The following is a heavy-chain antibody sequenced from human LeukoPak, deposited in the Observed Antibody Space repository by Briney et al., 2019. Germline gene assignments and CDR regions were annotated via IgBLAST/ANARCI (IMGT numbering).Heavy chain of an antibody. CDR1: VFILSRCS. Sequence: GGSLRLSCAASVFILSRCSINWVRQAPGKGLEWVSYISTSSYYIYYADSVKGRFTISIDDAKNSLYLQMNSLRAEDTAVYFCAGDASGSSPGPIDSWGQGTLVTVSS. CDR3: AGDASGSSPGPIDS. CDR2: ISTSSYYI. V-gene: IGHV3-21*01. J-gene: IGHJ4*02. D-gene: IGHD1-26*01.